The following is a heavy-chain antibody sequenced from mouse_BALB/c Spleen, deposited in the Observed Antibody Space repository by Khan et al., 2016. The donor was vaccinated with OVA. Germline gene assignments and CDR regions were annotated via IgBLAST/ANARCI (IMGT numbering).Heavy chain of an antibody. V-gene: IGHV2-9*02. CDR2: IWAGGSA. CDR3: ARLEDI. D-gene: IGHD1-3*01. J-gene: IGHJ2*01. CDR1: GLSLTSYG. Sequence: LQLQESGPGLVAPSQSLAITCTVSGLSLTSYGVHWVRESPGKGLEWLGGIWAGGSANYNSALKSILSISKDNSKCQVFLKMNSLQTDDTAMYYDARLEDIWGQGTTLTVSS.